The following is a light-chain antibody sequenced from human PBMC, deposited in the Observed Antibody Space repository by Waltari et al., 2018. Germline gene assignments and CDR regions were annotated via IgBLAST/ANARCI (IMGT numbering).Light chain of an antibody. CDR2: GSS. CDR1: QSVSGN. Sequence: ELVMTQSPATLSVSPGERATLSCRASQSVSGNLAWYQQKPGQAPRLLIYGSSTRATGIPARFSGSASGTEVTLTISSLQSEDSAVYYCQQYYDWRRVTFGQGTRLEIK. V-gene: IGKV3D-15*01. J-gene: IGKJ5*01. CDR3: QQYYDWRRVT.